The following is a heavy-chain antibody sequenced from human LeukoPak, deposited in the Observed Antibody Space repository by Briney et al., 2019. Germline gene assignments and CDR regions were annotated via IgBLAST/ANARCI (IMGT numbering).Heavy chain of an antibody. V-gene: IGHV3-21*01. D-gene: IGHD3-3*01. J-gene: IGHJ4*02. CDR3: ARVIPLRFLEWLFHPFDY. Sequence: PGGSLRLSCAASGFTFSRSWMHWVRQAPGKGLVWVSSISSSSSYIYYADSVKGRFTISRDNAKNSLYLQMNSLRAEDTAVYYCARVIPLRFLEWLFHPFDYWGQGTLVTVSS. CDR2: ISSSSSYI. CDR1: GFTFSRSW.